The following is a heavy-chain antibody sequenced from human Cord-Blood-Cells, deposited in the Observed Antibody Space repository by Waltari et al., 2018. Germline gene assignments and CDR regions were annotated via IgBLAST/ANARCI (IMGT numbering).Heavy chain of an antibody. J-gene: IGHJ4*02. CDR2: INHSGST. CDR3: ARGRGAARHFDY. CDR1: GGSFSGYY. Sequence: QVQLQQWGAGLLKPSETLSLTCAVYGGSFSGYYLSWIRQPPGKGLEWSGEINHSGSTNYNPSLKSRVTISVDTSKNQFSLKLSSVTAADTAVYYCARGRGAARHFDYWGQGTLVTVSS. D-gene: IGHD6-6*01. V-gene: IGHV4-34*01.